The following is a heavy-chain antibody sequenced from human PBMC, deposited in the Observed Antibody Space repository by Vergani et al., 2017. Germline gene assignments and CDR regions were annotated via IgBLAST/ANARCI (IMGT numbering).Heavy chain of an antibody. CDR3: ADLFGDDGFSPF. Sequence: EVQLLESGGGSAQPGESLRLSCVASGFTFTEHCLNWVRQAPGKGLEWVSGISGQNCRTHYADSVKGRFTISRDDSKNTVSLQINSLSAEDTAFYYCADLFGDDGFSPFWGQGTLVTVSS. J-gene: IGHJ4*02. CDR1: GFTFTEHC. V-gene: IGHV3-23*01. CDR2: ISGQNCRT. D-gene: IGHD2-21*01.